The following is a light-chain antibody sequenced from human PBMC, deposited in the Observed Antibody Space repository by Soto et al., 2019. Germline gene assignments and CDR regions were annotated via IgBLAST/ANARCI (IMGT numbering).Light chain of an antibody. CDR2: GVS. CDR3: SSYTGDSSYV. Sequence: ALTQPASVSGSPGLSIAISCTGTSSDVGAYDSVCWYQQHPGKAPKLIIFGVSNRPSGVSNRFSGHKSGNTASLTISGLQAEDEADYYCSSYTGDSSYVFGTGTKVTVL. CDR1: SSDVGAYDS. V-gene: IGLV2-14*03. J-gene: IGLJ1*01.